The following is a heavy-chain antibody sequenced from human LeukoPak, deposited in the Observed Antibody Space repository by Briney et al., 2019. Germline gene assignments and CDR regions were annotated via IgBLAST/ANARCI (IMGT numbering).Heavy chain of an antibody. Sequence: PSETLSLTCTVSGGSISSSTYYWGWIRQPPGKGLEWIGSIFYSGITYYKPSLKSRITISVDTSKNQFSLRLSSVTAADMAVYYCASLHHSXGVDXWXXXTLVTVS. D-gene: IGHD3-22*01. V-gene: IGHV4-39*07. CDR3: ASLHHSXGVDX. CDR2: IFYSGIT. CDR1: GGSISSSTYY. J-gene: IGHJ5*01.